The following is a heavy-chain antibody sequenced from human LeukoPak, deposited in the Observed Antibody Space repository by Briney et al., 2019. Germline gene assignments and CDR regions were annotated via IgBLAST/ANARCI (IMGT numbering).Heavy chain of an antibody. CDR1: GFTFSSYA. CDR2: ISGSGTDT. V-gene: IGHV3-23*01. J-gene: IGHJ4*02. Sequence: GGSLRLSCAASGFTFSSYAMSWVRQAPGKGREWVSAISGSGTDTFYANSVKGRFTISRDNPKNTLYLQMNSLRAEDTAVYYCAKGGGSSCYSPSDYWGQGTLVTVSS. CDR3: AKGGGSSCYSPSDY. D-gene: IGHD2-15*01.